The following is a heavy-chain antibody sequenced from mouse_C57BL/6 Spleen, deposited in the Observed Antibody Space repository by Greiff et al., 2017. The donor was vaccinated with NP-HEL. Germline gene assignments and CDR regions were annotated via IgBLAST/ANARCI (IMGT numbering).Heavy chain of an antibody. J-gene: IGHJ3*01. CDR3: ARRHDYGGAWFAY. D-gene: IGHD2-4*01. V-gene: IGHV1-69*01. Sequence: VQLQQPGAELVMPGASVKLSCKASGYTFTSYWMPWVKQRPGQGLEWIGEIDPSDSYTNYNQKFKGKSTLTVDKSSSTAYMQLSSLTSEASAVSYCARRHDYGGAWFAYWGQGTLVTVSA. CDR2: IDPSDSYT. CDR1: GYTFTSYW.